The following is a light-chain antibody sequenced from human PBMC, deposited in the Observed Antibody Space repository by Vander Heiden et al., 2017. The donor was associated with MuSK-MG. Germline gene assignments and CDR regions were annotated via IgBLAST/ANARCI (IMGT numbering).Light chain of an antibody. Sequence: EIVMTQSPATLSVSPGERATLSCRASQSVSSNLAWYQQKPGQAPRLLIYGASTRATGIPARFSASGSGTEFTVTISRLQSEDFAVYYCQQYDDWPLSTFGQGTKLEIK. J-gene: IGKJ2*01. CDR2: GAS. V-gene: IGKV3-15*01. CDR1: QSVSSN. CDR3: QQYDDWPLST.